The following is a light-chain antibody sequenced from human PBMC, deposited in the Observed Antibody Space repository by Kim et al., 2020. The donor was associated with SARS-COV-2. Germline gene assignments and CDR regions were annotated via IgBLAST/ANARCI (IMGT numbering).Light chain of an antibody. V-gene: IGLV3-21*04. CDR2: YDS. J-gene: IGLJ3*02. CDR3: QVWDSSSDRV. Sequence: SYELTQPPSVSVAPGKTARITCGGNNIGSKSVHWYQQKPGQAPVLVIYYDSDRPSGIPERFSGSNSGNTATLTTSRVEAGDEADYYCQVWDSSSDRVFGG. CDR1: NIGSKS.